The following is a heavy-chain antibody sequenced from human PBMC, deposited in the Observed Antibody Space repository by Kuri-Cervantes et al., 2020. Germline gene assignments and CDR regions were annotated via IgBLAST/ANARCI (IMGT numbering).Heavy chain of an antibody. D-gene: IGHD3-10*01. V-gene: IGHV1-2*04. CDR2: INPNSGGT. CDR1: GYTFTGYY. J-gene: IGHJ5*02. CDR3: ARGLTVLWFRELFS. Sequence: ASVKVSCKASGYTFTGYYMHWVRQAPGQGLEWMGWINPNSGGTNYAQKFQGWVTMTRDTSISTAYMELSSLRSEDTAVYYCARGLTVLWFRELFSWGQGTLVTVSS.